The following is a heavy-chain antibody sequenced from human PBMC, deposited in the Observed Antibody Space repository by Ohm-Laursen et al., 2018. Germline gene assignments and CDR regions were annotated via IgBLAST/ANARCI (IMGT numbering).Heavy chain of an antibody. CDR2: INQDGGEK. V-gene: IGHV3-7*04. CDR1: GFSFNTYW. CDR3: AKDARYCTGDNCYYFYYGMDV. Sequence: SLRLSCAASGFSFNTYWMSWVRQAPGKGLEWVANINQDGGEKYYVDSVKGRFTVSRDNAKNSLYLQMNSLRAEDTAVYYCAKDARYCTGDNCYYFYYGMDVWGQGTTVTVSS. J-gene: IGHJ6*02. D-gene: IGHD2-8*02.